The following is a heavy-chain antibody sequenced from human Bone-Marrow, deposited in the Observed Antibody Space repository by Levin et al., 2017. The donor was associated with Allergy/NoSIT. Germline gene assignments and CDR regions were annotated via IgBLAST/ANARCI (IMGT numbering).Heavy chain of an antibody. CDR3: AKDLGQWLVNWFDP. CDR2: ISGSGGST. V-gene: IGHV3-23*01. D-gene: IGHD6-19*01. Sequence: LSLTCAASGFTFSSYAMCWVRQAPGTGLEWVSAISGSGGSTYYADSVNGRFTISRDNSKNTLYLQMNSLSAEDTAVYYCAKDLGQWLVNWFDPWGQGTLVTVSS. CDR1: GFTFSSYA. J-gene: IGHJ5*02.